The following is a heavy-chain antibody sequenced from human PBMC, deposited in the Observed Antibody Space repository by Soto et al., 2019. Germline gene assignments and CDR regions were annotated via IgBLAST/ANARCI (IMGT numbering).Heavy chain of an antibody. Sequence: GASVKVSCKASGGTFSSYAISWVRQAPGQGLEWMGGIIPIFGTANYAQKFQGRVTITADESTSTAYMELSSLRSEETAVYYCAREGSYARRWFDPWGQGTLVTVS. CDR1: GGTFSSYA. D-gene: IGHD6-6*01. CDR3: AREGSYARRWFDP. V-gene: IGHV1-69*13. CDR2: IIPIFGTA. J-gene: IGHJ5*02.